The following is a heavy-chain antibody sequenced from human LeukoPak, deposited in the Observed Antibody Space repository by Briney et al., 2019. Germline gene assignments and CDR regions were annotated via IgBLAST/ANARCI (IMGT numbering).Heavy chain of an antibody. CDR3: ARGGYYYDSRSSGWFDP. J-gene: IGHJ5*02. Sequence: GGSLRLSCAASGFTFSSYSMNWVRQAPGKGLEWVSSISSSSSYIYYADSVKGRFTISRDNAKNSLYLQMNSLRAEDTAVYYCARGGYYYDSRSSGWFDPWGQGTLVTVSS. CDR2: ISSSSSYI. V-gene: IGHV3-21*01. CDR1: GFTFSSYS. D-gene: IGHD3-22*01.